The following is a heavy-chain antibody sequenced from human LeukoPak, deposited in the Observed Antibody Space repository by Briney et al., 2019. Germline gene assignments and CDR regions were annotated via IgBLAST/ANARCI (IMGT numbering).Heavy chain of an antibody. D-gene: IGHD6-19*01. J-gene: IGHJ4*02. CDR3: ARGGSSGPTGFDY. Sequence: PGRSLRLSCTASGFTFGDYAMSWVRQAPGKGLEWVGFIRRKTYGGTTEYAASVKGRFTISRDDSESIAYLQMNSLRAEDTAVYYCARGGSSGPTGFDYWGQGTLVTVSS. V-gene: IGHV3-49*04. CDR1: GFTFGDYA. CDR2: IRRKTYGGTT.